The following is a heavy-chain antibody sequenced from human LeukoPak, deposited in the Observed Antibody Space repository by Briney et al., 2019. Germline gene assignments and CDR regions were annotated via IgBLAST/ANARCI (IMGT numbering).Heavy chain of an antibody. CDR3: AGSEAPITPPPYGMGV. D-gene: IGHD3-10*01. V-gene: IGHV4-31*03. J-gene: IGHJ6*02. CDR1: GDSINSGGYC. CDR2: IYSSGNT. Sequence: PSETLSLTCTLSGDSINSGGYCWNWFRQLPGKGLEWIGYIYSSGNTFCNPSLKSRVIISVDTSKNQFSLKLSSVTAADTALYYCAGSEAPITPPPYGMGVWGQGTKVTVSS.